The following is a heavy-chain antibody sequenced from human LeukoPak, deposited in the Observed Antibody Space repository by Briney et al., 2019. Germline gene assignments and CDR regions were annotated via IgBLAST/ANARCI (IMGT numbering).Heavy chain of an antibody. D-gene: IGHD3-3*01. CDR3: ARTLNVLRFLKYMDV. J-gene: IGHJ6*03. Sequence: ASVKVSCKASGYTFTSYGISWVRQAPGQGLEWMGWISAYNGNTNYAQKLQGRVTMTTDTSTSTAYMELRSLRSDDTAVYYCARTLNVLRFLKYMDVWGKGTTVTVSS. CDR2: ISAYNGNT. CDR1: GYTFTSYG. V-gene: IGHV1-18*01.